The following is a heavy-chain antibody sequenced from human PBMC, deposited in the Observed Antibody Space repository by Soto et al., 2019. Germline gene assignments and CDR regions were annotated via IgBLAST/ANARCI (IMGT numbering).Heavy chain of an antibody. CDR3: ARVYCSSTSCVFDY. CDR1: GVSSSSLY. CDR2: TYYIGNT. J-gene: IGHJ4*02. Sequence: LETLSHTCTVAGVSSSSLYGLCIRQSPGKGLQWIGYTYYIGNTNYNPSLESRVTISLDRSKNQFFLKLSSVTAADTAVYYCARVYCSSTSCVFDYWGQGTLVTVSS. V-gene: IGHV4-59*11. D-gene: IGHD2-2*01.